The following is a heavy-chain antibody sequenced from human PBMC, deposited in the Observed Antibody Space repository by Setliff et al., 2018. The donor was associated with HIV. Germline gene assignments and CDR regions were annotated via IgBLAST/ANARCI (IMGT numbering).Heavy chain of an antibody. Sequence: LRLSCAASGFTFSDDYMSWIRQIPGKGLEWVSYISGSGSVIFYADSVKGRFTISRDNAKNSLYLQMNSLRAEDTAVYYCARVMEDCINGNCYVFDYWGQGTLVTVSS. J-gene: IGHJ4*02. CDR2: ISGSGSVI. D-gene: IGHD2-15*01. V-gene: IGHV3-11*01. CDR1: GFTFSDDY. CDR3: ARVMEDCINGNCYVFDY.